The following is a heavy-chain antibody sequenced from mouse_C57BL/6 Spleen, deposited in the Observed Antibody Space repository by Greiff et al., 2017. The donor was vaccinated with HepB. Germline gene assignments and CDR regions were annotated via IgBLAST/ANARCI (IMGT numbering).Heavy chain of an antibody. J-gene: IGHJ1*03. Sequence: VQLQQSGPELVKPGASVKISCKASGYAFSSSWMNWVKQRPGKGLEWIGRIYPGDGDTNYNGKFKGKATLTADKSSSTAYMQLSSLTSEDSAVYFCARHYGSSHWYFDVWGTGTTVTASS. CDR1: GYAFSSSW. CDR3: ARHYGSSHWYFDV. V-gene: IGHV1-82*01. D-gene: IGHD1-1*01. CDR2: IYPGDGDT.